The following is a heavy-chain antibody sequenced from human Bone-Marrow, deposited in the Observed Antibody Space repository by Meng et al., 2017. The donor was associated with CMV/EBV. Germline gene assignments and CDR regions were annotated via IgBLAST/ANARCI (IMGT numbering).Heavy chain of an antibody. V-gene: IGHV1-46*01. Sequence: ASSKVTCKAAGYTFSSYYMHWVRQAPGQGLEWMGIINPSGGSTSYAQKFQGRVTMTRDTSTSTVYMELSSLRSEDTAVYYCAREGQYGDYGFSYAFDIWGQGTMVTVSS. CDR2: INPSGGST. J-gene: IGHJ3*02. CDR3: AREGQYGDYGFSYAFDI. D-gene: IGHD4-17*01. CDR1: GYTFSSYY.